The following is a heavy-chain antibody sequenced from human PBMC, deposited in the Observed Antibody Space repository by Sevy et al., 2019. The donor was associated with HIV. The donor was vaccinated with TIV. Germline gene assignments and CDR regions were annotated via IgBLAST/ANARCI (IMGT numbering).Heavy chain of an antibody. V-gene: IGHV4-59*01. D-gene: IGHD6-19*01. Sequence: SETLSLTCTVSGDSFSSYYWSWIRQPPGKGLDWIGYIYYSGTTNYSPSLKSRVTISVDTSKNQFSLKLSSVTAADTAVYYCARHSSGWFFDYWGQGTLVTVSS. CDR3: ARHSSGWFFDY. J-gene: IGHJ4*02. CDR2: IYYSGTT. CDR1: GDSFSSYY.